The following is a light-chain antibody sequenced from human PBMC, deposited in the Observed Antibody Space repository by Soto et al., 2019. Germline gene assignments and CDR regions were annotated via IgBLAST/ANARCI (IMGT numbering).Light chain of an antibody. CDR2: EVN. CDR1: SSDVGDYNY. V-gene: IGLV2-14*01. J-gene: IGLJ2*01. CDR3: SSYAGSRVLV. Sequence: QSALTQPASVSGSPGQSITISCTGASSDVGDYNYVSWYQHHPGKAPKLLIYEVNNRPSGVSDRFSGSKSGNTASLTISGLQAEDEADYYCSSYAGSRVLVLGGGTKLTVL.